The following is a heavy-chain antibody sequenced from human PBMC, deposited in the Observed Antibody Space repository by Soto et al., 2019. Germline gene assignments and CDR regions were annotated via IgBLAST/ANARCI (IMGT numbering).Heavy chain of an antibody. V-gene: IGHV3-23*01. CDR1: GFTFSSYA. CDR3: AKNIVVVVAATRYYYYYTDV. J-gene: IGHJ6*03. CDR2: ISGSGGST. Sequence: GGSLRLSCAASGFTFSSYAMSWVRQAPGKGLEWVSAISGSGGSTYYADSVKGRFTISRDNSKNTLYLQMNSLRAEDTAVYYCAKNIVVVVAATRYYYYYTDVWGKGTTVTVSS. D-gene: IGHD2-15*01.